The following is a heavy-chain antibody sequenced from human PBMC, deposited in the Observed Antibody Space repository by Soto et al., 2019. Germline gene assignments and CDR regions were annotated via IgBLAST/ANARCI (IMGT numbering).Heavy chain of an antibody. V-gene: IGHV4-31*03. D-gene: IGHD2-15*01. J-gene: IGHJ4*02. CDR1: GGSISSGGYY. CDR2: IYYSGST. Sequence: PSETLSLICTVSGGSISSGGYYWSWIRQHPGKGLEWIGYIYYSGSTYYNPSLKSRATISVDTSKNQFSLKLSSVTAADTAVYYCARGQWSDRLLNWGRGTLVTVSS. CDR3: ARGQWSDRLLN.